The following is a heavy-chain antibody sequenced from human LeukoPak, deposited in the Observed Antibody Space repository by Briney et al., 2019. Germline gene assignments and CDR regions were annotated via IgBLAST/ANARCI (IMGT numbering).Heavy chain of an antibody. CDR2: INFNSGCT. CDR3: TRGGDYEGPNYFDY. V-gene: IGHV1-2*02. J-gene: IGHJ4*02. CDR1: GYTXIDYY. D-gene: IGHD3-22*01. Sequence: ASVKVSCKASGYTXIDYYMHWVRQAPGHGLEWLGWINFNSGCTHYVQKFQGRVTMTRDTSISTAYMELSSLRSDDTAVYYCTRGGDYEGPNYFDYWGQGTLVTVPS.